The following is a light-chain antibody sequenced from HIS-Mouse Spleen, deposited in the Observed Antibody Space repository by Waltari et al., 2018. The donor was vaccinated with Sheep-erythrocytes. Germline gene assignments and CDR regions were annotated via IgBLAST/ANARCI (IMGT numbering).Light chain of an antibody. V-gene: IGLV2-11*01. CDR2: DVS. Sequence: QSALTQPRSVSGSPGQSVTISCTGTSSDLGGYNYVSLYQQHPGKAPKLMSYDVSKRPPGVPDRFSGSKSGNAASLTISGLQAEDEADYYCCSYAGSYNHVFATGTKVTVL. CDR1: SSDLGGYNY. J-gene: IGLJ1*01. CDR3: CSYAGSYNHV.